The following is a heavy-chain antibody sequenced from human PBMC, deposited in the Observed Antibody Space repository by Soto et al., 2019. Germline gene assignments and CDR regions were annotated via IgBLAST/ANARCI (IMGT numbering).Heavy chain of an antibody. J-gene: IGHJ6*02. D-gene: IGHD2-2*01. Sequence: LRLSCAASGFIFSSYWMSWVRQAPGKGLEWVANIKQDGSEKYYVDSVKGRFTISRDNAKKSVYLQMNSLRAEDTAIYYCARGVIPAAPDYYGMDVWGQGTTVTVSS. CDR2: IKQDGSEK. CDR3: ARGVIPAAPDYYGMDV. CDR1: GFIFSSYW. V-gene: IGHV3-7*01.